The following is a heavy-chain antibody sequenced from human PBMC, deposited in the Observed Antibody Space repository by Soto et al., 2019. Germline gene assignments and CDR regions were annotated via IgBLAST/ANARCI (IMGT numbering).Heavy chain of an antibody. Sequence: SVKVSCKASGGTFSSYAISWVRQAPGQGLEWMGGIIPIFGTANYAQKFQGRVTITADESTSTAYMELSSLRSEDTAVYYCARTKTTVTTNLVPFDYWGQGTLVTVSS. V-gene: IGHV1-69*13. J-gene: IGHJ4*02. D-gene: IGHD4-17*01. CDR2: IIPIFGTA. CDR3: ARTKTTVTTNLVPFDY. CDR1: GGTFSSYA.